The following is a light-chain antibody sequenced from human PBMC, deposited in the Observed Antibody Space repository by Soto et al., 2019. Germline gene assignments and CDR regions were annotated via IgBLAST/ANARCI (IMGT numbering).Light chain of an antibody. Sequence: EIQMTESPSSLSASVGDRITITCRGSQNIPTYLHWYQQKPARAPRLLIYAESSLQSAVPSSFSATGSGTDFTLTIRSLQPEDFATYSCHQTYTLHPTFGQGTKVDIK. CDR3: HQTYTLHPT. V-gene: IGKV1-39*01. CDR1: QNIPTY. CDR2: AES. J-gene: IGKJ1*01.